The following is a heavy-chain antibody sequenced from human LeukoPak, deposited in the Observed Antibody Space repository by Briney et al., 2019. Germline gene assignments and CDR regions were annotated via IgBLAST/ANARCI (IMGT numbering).Heavy chain of an antibody. Sequence: GRSLRLSCAASGFTFSSYGIHWVRQAPGKGLEWVAVISSDGNHKYYADSVKGRFTISRDNSKNTLYLQMNSLRTEDTAVYYCASLLLYCSGSTCFSDYWGQGTLVTVS. CDR1: GFTFSSYG. CDR2: ISSDGNHK. CDR3: ASLLLYCSGSTCFSDY. V-gene: IGHV3-30*03. D-gene: IGHD2-15*01. J-gene: IGHJ4*02.